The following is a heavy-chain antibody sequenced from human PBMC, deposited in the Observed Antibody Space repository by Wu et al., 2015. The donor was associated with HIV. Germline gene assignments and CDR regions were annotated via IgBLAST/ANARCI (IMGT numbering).Heavy chain of an antibody. D-gene: IGHD6-19*01. CDR2: IIPLFGTT. Sequence: QVQLVQSGAEVKKPGASVKVSCKASGYTFTDYYLHWVRQAPGQGLEWLGGIIPLFGTTEYAQVLQGRFTITTEESTSTAYMSLSSLTSEDTAVYFCASPRSPGFSSAWPTYFDYWGQGTLVTVSS. CDR1: GYTFTDYY. CDR3: ASPRSPGFSSAWPTYFDY. J-gene: IGHJ4*02. V-gene: IGHV1-69*01.